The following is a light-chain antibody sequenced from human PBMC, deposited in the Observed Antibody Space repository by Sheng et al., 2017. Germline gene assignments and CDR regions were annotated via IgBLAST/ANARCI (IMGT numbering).Light chain of an antibody. J-gene: IGLJ2*01. CDR2: EVT. Sequence: QSALTQPPSASVSPGQSVTISCTGSSGDVGTYNYVSWYQQHPGKAPKLLIYEVTKRPSGVPDRFSGSKSGNTASLTVSGLQAEDEADYYCSSYGGSNNLIFGGGTKLTVL. V-gene: IGLV2-8*01. CDR1: SGDVGTYNY. CDR3: SSYGGSNNLI.